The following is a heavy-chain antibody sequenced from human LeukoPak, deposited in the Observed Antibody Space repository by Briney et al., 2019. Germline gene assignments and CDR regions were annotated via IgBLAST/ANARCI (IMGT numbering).Heavy chain of an antibody. Sequence: SETLSLTCAVSGGSFSAYYWGWIRQPPGKGLEWIGSIYYSGSMYYNPSLKSRVSIFVDTSKNQFSLKLSSVAAADTAVYYCAGHHRSLEIHDAFDVWGQGTMVTVSS. V-gene: IGHV4-39*01. J-gene: IGHJ3*01. CDR2: IYYSGSM. D-gene: IGHD5-24*01. CDR3: AGHHRSLEIHDAFDV. CDR1: GGSFSAYY.